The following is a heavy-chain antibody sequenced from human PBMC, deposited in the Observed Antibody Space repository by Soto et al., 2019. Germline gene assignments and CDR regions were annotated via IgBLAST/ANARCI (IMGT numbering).Heavy chain of an antibody. D-gene: IGHD3-10*01. Sequence: EVQLVQSGAEVKNPGESLKISCKVSGSSFSSYWIAWVRQMPGKGLEWMGIIYPGDSDIRYSPSFQGQVTISADKSISTAYLQWSSLKASDTAIYYCARQEVSRVRGVTGLYYYYYYGMDVWGQGTTVTVSS. CDR3: ARQEVSRVRGVTGLYYYYYYGMDV. J-gene: IGHJ6*02. V-gene: IGHV5-51*01. CDR2: IYPGDSDI. CDR1: GSSFSSYW.